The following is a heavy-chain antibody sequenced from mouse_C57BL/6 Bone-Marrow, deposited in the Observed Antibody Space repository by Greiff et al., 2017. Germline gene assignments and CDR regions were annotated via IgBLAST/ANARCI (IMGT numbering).Heavy chain of an antibody. CDR1: GYTFTSYW. Sequence: QVQLQQPGAELVRPGSSVKLSCKASGYTFTSYWMHWVKQRPIQGLEWIGNIDPSDSATHYNQKFKDKATLTVDKSSSTAYMQLSSLTSEDSAVYYYSGRGFAYWGRGTVITVSA. CDR2: IDPSDSAT. V-gene: IGHV1-52*01. J-gene: IGHJ3*01. CDR3: SGRGFAY.